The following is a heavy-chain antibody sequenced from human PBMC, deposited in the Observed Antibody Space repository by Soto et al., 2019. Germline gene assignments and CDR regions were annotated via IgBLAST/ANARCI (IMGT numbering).Heavy chain of an antibody. J-gene: IGHJ6*02. Sequence: APVKVSCKASEYNFTSSYMHWVRQAPGHGLEWLGIINPSGGSTSYAQKFQGRFTMTRDTSTSTGYMELSSLRSEDTAVYYCARDYRNSYDFWSGYYFYYYYGMDVWGQGTTVTVSS. CDR1: EYNFTSSY. D-gene: IGHD3-3*01. CDR2: INPSGGST. CDR3: ARDYRNSYDFWSGYYFYYYYGMDV. V-gene: IGHV1-46*01.